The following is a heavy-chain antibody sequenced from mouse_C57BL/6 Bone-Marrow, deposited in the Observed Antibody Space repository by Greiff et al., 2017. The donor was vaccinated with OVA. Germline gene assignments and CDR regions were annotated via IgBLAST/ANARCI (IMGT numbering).Heavy chain of an antibody. CDR3: AREGYSNDGFDY. V-gene: IGHV1-82*01. J-gene: IGHJ2*01. CDR1: GYAFSSSW. Sequence: QVQLQQSGPELVKPGASVKISCKASGYAFSSSWMNWVKQRPGKGLEWIGRIYPGDGDTNYNGKFKGKATLTADKSSSTAYMQLSSLTSEDSAVYFCAREGYSNDGFDYWGQGTTLTVSS. CDR2: IYPGDGDT. D-gene: IGHD2-12*01.